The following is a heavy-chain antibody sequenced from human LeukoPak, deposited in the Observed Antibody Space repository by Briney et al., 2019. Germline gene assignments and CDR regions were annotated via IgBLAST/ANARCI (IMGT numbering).Heavy chain of an antibody. D-gene: IGHD2-2*01. CDR2: ISYDGSDK. CDR1: GFSFSSHG. CDR3: AKDQCSTSSWLACRLFDY. V-gene: IGHV3-30*02. J-gene: IGHJ4*02. Sequence: GGSLRLSCAASGFSFSSHGMHWVRQAPGKGLEWLAYISYDGSDKYYTDSVKGRFTISRDNAKNTLYLQMNSLRVEDTAMYYCAKDQCSTSSWLACRLFDYWGQGSLVTVSS.